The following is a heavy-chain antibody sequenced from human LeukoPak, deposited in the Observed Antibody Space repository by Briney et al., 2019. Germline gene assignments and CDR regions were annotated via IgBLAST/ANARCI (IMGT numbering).Heavy chain of an antibody. CDR2: ISSSGTTI. V-gene: IGHV3-11*01. D-gene: IGHD3-22*01. CDR1: GFTFSDYY. CDR3: AKPPAYDSSGYYYFDY. Sequence: GGSLRLSCAASGFTFSDYYMSWIRQAPGQGLEWVSYISSSGTTIDYADSVKGRFTISRDNAKSSLYLQMNSLRAEDTAVYYCAKPPAYDSSGYYYFDYWGQGTLVTVSS. J-gene: IGHJ4*02.